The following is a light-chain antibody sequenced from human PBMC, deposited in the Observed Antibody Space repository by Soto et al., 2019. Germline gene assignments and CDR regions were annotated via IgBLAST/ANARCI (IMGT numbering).Light chain of an antibody. CDR2: GAS. J-gene: IGKJ5*01. Sequence: EIVMTQSPATLSVSPEERATLSCRASQSVGSNLAWYQQKPGQAPRLLIYGASTRATGIPARFSGNGSGTQFTLTLSSLQSEDFAVYYCQQRSVWPITFGQGTRLEI. V-gene: IGKV3-15*01. CDR3: QQRSVWPIT. CDR1: QSVGSN.